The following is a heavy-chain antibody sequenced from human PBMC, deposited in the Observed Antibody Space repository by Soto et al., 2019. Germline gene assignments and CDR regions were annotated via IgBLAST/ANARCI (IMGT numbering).Heavy chain of an antibody. CDR3: AREDSSSWYTSQYNWFDP. V-gene: IGHV4-39*01. J-gene: IGHJ5*02. D-gene: IGHD6-13*01. CDR2: IYYSGST. CDR1: GGSISSSSYY. Sequence: SETLSLTCTVSGGSISSSSYYWGWIRQPPGKGLEWIGSIYYSGSTYYNPSLKSRVTISVDTSKNQFSLKLSSVTAADTAVYYCAREDSSSWYTSQYNWFDPWGQGTLVTVSS.